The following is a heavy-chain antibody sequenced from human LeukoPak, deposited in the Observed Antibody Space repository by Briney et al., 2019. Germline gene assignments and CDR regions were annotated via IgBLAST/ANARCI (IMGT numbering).Heavy chain of an antibody. V-gene: IGHV3-23*01. CDR2: ISGSGGST. D-gene: IGHD6-13*01. Sequence: GGSLRLSCAASGFTFSSYSMTWVRQAPGQGLEWVSSISGSGGSTYHADSVKGRFTISRDISKNTLYLQMNSLRAEDAAAYYCAKSRASSGVAPAGYDYWGQGTLVTVSS. CDR3: AKSRASSGVAPAGYDY. CDR1: GFTFSSYS. J-gene: IGHJ4*02.